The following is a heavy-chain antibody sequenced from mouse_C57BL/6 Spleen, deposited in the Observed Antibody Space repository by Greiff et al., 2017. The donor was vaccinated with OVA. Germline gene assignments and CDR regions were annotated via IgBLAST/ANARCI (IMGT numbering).Heavy chain of an antibody. J-gene: IGHJ2*01. Sequence: VQGVESGAELVRPGASVTLSCKASGYTFTDYEMHWVKQTPVHGLEWIGAIDPETGGTAYNQKFKGKAILTADKSSSTAYMELRSLTSEDSAVYYCTRTGTGYFDYWGQGTTLTVSS. D-gene: IGHD3-3*01. V-gene: IGHV1-15*01. CDR3: TRTGTGYFDY. CDR2: IDPETGGT. CDR1: GYTFTDYE.